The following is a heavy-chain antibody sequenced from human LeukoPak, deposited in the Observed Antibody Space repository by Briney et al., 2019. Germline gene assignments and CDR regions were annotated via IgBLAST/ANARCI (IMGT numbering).Heavy chain of an antibody. D-gene: IGHD1-26*01. J-gene: IGHJ4*02. Sequence: GGTLRLSCAASGFTFSSYDMSWVRQAPGKGLGWVSGISGSGGSTYYADSVKGRFTISRDNSKNTLYLQMNSLRAEDTAVYYCAKRGGSGSYYVGFDYWGQGTLVTVSS. V-gene: IGHV3-23*01. CDR2: ISGSGGST. CDR1: GFTFSSYD. CDR3: AKRGGSGSYYVGFDY.